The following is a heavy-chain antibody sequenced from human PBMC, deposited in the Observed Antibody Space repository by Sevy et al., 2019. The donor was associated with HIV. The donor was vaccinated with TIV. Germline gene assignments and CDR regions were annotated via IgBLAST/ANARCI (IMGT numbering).Heavy chain of an antibody. Sequence: SETLSLTCIVSGGSIGNSNSYWGWVRQPPGRGLEWIGTVYYNGDTYYKPSLKRRATISVDTSTIQFSLRLTSVTAADTAVYYCVREGITMIIAGFFDFWGQGTLVTVSS. CDR1: GGSIGNSNSY. D-gene: IGHD3-22*01. V-gene: IGHV4-39*02. CDR3: VREGITMIIAGFFDF. J-gene: IGHJ4*02. CDR2: VYYNGDT.